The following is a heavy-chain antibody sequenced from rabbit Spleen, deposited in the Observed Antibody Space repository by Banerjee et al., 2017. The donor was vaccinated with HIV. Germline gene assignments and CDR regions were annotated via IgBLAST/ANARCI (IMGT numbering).Heavy chain of an antibody. V-gene: IGHV1S47*01. CDR2: IYPDYGST. Sequence: QEQLVESGGGLVQPGGSLKLSCKASGFDLSRYGVSWVRQAPGKGLEWIAYIYPDYGSTDYASWVNGRFTISLDNAQNTVFLQMTSLTAADTATYFCTRDSGSGPYIDGYFNLWGPGTLVTVS. CDR3: TRDSGSGPYIDGYFNL. CDR1: GFDLSRYG. J-gene: IGHJ4*01. D-gene: IGHD1-1*01.